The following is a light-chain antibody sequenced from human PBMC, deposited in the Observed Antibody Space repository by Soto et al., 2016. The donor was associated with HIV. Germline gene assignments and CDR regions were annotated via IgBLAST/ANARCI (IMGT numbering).Light chain of an antibody. CDR1: KLGDKY. CDR3: QAWDRHQLGVS. Sequence: SYDLTQAPSVSVSPGQTASITCSGDKLGDKYVCWYQQKPGQSPVLVIYQDNKRPSGIPERFSGSNSGNTATLTISGTQAIDEAEYYCQAWDRHQLGVSFGTGTK. CDR2: QDN. V-gene: IGLV3-1*01. J-gene: IGLJ1*01.